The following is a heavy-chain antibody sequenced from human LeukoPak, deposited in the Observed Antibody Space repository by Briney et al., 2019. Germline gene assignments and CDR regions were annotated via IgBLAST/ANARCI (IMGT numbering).Heavy chain of an antibody. CDR3: ARDESYYDFWSGPLYYYMDV. V-gene: IGHV3-74*01. CDR2: INSDGSST. J-gene: IGHJ6*03. CDR1: GLTFSSYW. D-gene: IGHD3-3*01. Sequence: GGSLRLSCAASGLTFSSYWMHWVRQAPGKGLVWVSRINSDGSSTSYADSVKGRFTISRDNAKNTLYLQMNSLRAEDTAVYYCARDESYYDFWSGPLYYYMDVWGKGTTVTVSS.